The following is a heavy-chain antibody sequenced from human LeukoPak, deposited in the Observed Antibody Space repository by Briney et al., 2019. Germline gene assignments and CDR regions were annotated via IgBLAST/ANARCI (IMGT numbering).Heavy chain of an antibody. Sequence: PGGSLRLSCAASGFTFSDYYMSWIRQAPGNGLEWVSYISSSGSTIYYADSVKGRFTISRDNAKNSLYLQMNRLRAEDRAVYYCARDGADRYCSGGSCYDVDYWGQGTLVTVSS. J-gene: IGHJ4*02. CDR3: ARDGADRYCSGGSCYDVDY. D-gene: IGHD2-15*01. CDR2: ISSSGSTI. V-gene: IGHV3-11*01. CDR1: GFTFSDYY.